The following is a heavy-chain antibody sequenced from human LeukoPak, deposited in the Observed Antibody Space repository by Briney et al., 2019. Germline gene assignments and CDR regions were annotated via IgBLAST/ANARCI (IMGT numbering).Heavy chain of an antibody. CDR2: IHYSGSS. CDR1: GGSFSGYY. Sequence: SETLSLTCAVYGGSFSGYYWGWIRQSPGKGLEWIGSIHYSGSSYYNPSLKSRAAIFVDTSRDQVSMDLSYVTAADTALYYCVRHISANTGYFDSCGQGTLVTVSS. J-gene: IGHJ4*02. CDR3: VRHISANTGYFDS. D-gene: IGHD2-21*01. V-gene: IGHV4-34*01.